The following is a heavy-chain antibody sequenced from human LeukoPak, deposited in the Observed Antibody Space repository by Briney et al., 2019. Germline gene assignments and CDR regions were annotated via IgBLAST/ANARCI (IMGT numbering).Heavy chain of an antibody. D-gene: IGHD2-2*01. CDR3: ARGLGYCSSTSCYLNWFDP. CDR1: GGSNSSYY. Sequence: SETLSLTCTVAGGSNSSYYWSWIRQPPGKGLEWIGYIYYSGSTNYNPSLKSRVTISVDTSKNQFSLKLSSVTAADTAVYYCARGLGYCSSTSCYLNWFDPWGQGTLVTVSS. J-gene: IGHJ5*02. V-gene: IGHV4-59*01. CDR2: IYYSGST.